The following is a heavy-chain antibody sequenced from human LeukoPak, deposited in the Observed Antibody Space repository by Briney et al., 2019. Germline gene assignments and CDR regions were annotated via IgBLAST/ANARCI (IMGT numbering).Heavy chain of an antibody. J-gene: IGHJ4*02. CDR2: ISSSGSTI. CDR3: ARNSYDYVWGSYDRTSADY. V-gene: IGHV3-11*04. Sequence: GGSLRLSCAASGFTFSDYYMSWIRQAPGKRLEWVSYISSSGSTIYYADSVKGRFTISRDNAKNSLYLQMNSLRAEDTAVYYCARNSYDYVWGSYDRTSADYWGQGTLVTVSS. CDR1: GFTFSDYY. D-gene: IGHD3-16*01.